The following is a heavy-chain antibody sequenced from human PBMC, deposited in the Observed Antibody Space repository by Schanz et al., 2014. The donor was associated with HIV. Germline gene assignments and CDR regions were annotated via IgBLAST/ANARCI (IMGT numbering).Heavy chain of an antibody. Sequence: EVQLVESGGGLVKPGGSLRLSCATSGFTLSSFTMNWVRQAPGKGLEWVSSISSSSSYTYYADSVKGRFAISRDNAKNSLCLQRNSLRAEDTAVYYCARVARWLQPHFDYWGQGILVTVSS. J-gene: IGHJ4*02. CDR2: ISSSSSYT. CDR1: GFTLSSFT. D-gene: IGHD5-12*01. CDR3: ARVARWLQPHFDY. V-gene: IGHV3-21*01.